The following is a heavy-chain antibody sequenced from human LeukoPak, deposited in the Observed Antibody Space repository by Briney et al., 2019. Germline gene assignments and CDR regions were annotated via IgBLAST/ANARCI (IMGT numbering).Heavy chain of an antibody. V-gene: IGHV1-69*05. CDR3: ARDRRDYYDSSGYLEYFDY. CDR2: IIPIFGTA. Sequence: ASVKVSCKASGGTFSSYAISWVRQAPGQGLEWMGGIIPIFGTANYAQKLQGRVTMTTDTSTSTAYMELRSLRSDDTAVYYCARDRRDYYDSSGYLEYFDYWGQGTLVTVSS. CDR1: GGTFSSYA. J-gene: IGHJ4*02. D-gene: IGHD3-22*01.